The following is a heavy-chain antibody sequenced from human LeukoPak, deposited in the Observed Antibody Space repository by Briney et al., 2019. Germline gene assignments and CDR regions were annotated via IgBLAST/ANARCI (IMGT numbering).Heavy chain of an antibody. Sequence: GGSLRLSCAASGFTVSSNYMSWVRHAPGKGLEGVSVIYSGGSTYYADSVKGRFTISRDNSKNTLYLQMNSLRAEDTAVYYCARDYPEGRDDILTGYWGQGTLVTVSS. D-gene: IGHD3-9*01. J-gene: IGHJ4*02. V-gene: IGHV3-66*01. CDR1: GFTVSSNY. CDR2: IYSGGST. CDR3: ARDYPEGRDDILTGY.